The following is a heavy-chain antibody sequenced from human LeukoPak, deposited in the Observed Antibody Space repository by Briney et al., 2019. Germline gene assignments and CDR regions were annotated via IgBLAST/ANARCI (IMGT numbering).Heavy chain of an antibody. J-gene: IGHJ4*02. Sequence: GGSLRLSCAASGFTFSNFAIRWVRQVPGKGLEWVSSIDGSGDKTHYPDSVRGRFTVSRDNFKNTLYLQMNSLRVEDTATYFCAKVQFNWGPIDYWGQGTPVIVSS. CDR3: AKVQFNWGPIDY. CDR1: GFTFSNFA. V-gene: IGHV3-23*01. CDR2: IDGSGDKT. D-gene: IGHD7-27*01.